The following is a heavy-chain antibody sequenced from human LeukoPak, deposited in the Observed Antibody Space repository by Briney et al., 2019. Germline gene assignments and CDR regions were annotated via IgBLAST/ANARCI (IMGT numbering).Heavy chain of an antibody. Sequence: AASVKVSCKASGYTFTSYGISWVRQAPGQGLEWMGRIIPILGIANYAQKFQGRVTITADKSTSTAYMELSSLRSEDTAVYYCARVGQQWLVPYYYYYYGMDVWGQGTTVTVSS. J-gene: IGHJ6*02. CDR3: ARVGQQWLVPYYYYYYGMDV. D-gene: IGHD6-19*01. CDR1: GYTFTSYG. CDR2: IIPILGIA. V-gene: IGHV1-69*04.